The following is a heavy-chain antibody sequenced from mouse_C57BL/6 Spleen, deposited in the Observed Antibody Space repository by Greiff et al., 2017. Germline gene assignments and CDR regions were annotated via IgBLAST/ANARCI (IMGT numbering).Heavy chain of an antibody. D-gene: IGHD1-1*01. CDR2: IDPSDSET. J-gene: IGHJ4*01. CDR3: ARRGVVGAMDY. V-gene: IGHV1-52*01. Sequence: QVQLQQPGAELVRPGSSVKLSCKASGYTFTSYWMHWVKQRPIQGLECIGNIDPSDSETHYNQKFKDKATLTVDKSSSTAYMQLSSLTSEDSAVYYCARRGVVGAMDYWGQGTSVTVSS. CDR1: GYTFTSYW.